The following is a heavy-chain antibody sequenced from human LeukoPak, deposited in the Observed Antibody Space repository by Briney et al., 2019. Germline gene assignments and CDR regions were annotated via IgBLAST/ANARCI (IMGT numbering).Heavy chain of an antibody. V-gene: IGHV3-23*01. CDR3: AKAVWGYCSSCFDY. CDR2: ISGSSGVTT. Sequence: PGGSLRLSCAASGFPFSSFAMSWVRQAPGKGLEWVSAISGSSGVTTYYADSVKGRFTISRDNSKNTLHLQMNSLRAEDTAVYYCAKAVWGYCSSCFDYWGQGTLVTVSS. CDR1: GFPFSSFA. J-gene: IGHJ4*02. D-gene: IGHD2-2*01.